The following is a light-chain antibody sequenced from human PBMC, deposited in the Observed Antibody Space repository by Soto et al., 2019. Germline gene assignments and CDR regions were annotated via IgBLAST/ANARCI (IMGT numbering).Light chain of an antibody. Sequence: MTQSPSTLSASVGDRVTITCRASQSITTWLAWFQQKSGQAPRLLIYGASTRATGIPDRITGSGSGTDFTLTISRLEPEDFAVYYCQQYDTSPVTFGQGTKLEI. J-gene: IGKJ2*01. CDR2: GAS. CDR1: QSITTW. CDR3: QQYDTSPVT. V-gene: IGKV3D-15*01.